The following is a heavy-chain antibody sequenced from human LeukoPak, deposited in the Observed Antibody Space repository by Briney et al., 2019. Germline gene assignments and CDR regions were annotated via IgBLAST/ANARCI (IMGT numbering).Heavy chain of an antibody. V-gene: IGHV4-38-2*02. CDR3: ARGGFIVGATETKNWFDP. CDR2: IYHSGST. CDR1: GYSISSGYY. J-gene: IGHJ5*02. Sequence: PSETLSLTCTVSGYSISSGYYWGWIRQPPGKGLEWIGSIYHSGSTYYNPSLKSRVTISVDTSKNQFSLKLSSVTAADTAVYYCARGGFIVGATETKNWFDPWGQGTLVTVSS. D-gene: IGHD1-26*01.